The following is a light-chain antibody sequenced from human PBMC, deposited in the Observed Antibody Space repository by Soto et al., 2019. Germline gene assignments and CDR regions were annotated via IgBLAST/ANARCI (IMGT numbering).Light chain of an antibody. V-gene: IGLV2-8*01. CDR2: EVS. J-gene: IGLJ2*01. CDR3: SSYAGSNNLVV. Sequence: QSALTQPPSASGSPGQSVTISCTGTSSDVGGYNYVSWYQQHPGKAPKLMIYEVSKRPSGVPDRFSGSKSGNTASLTVSGLKAEDEADYYCSSYAGSNNLVVFGGATKLTVL. CDR1: SSDVGGYNY.